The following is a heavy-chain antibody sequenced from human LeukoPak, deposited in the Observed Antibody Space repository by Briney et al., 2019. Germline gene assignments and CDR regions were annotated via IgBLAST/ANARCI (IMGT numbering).Heavy chain of an antibody. CDR2: IHYSGST. J-gene: IGHJ5*02. D-gene: IGHD6-19*01. CDR1: DDSISSYY. CDR3: ARTGWYRTPSSPNWFDP. V-gene: IGHV4-59*01. Sequence: SETLSLTCTVSDDSISSYYWSWIRQPPGKGLEWIGYIHYSGSTNYNPSLKSRVTISIDTSKKQFSLKLSSVTAADTAVYYCARTGWYRTPSSPNWFDPWGQGTLVTVSS.